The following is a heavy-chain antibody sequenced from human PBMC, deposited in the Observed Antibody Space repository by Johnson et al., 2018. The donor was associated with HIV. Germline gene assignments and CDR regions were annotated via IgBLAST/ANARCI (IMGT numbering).Heavy chain of an antibody. CDR1: GFTFNSYA. CDR2: ISYDGSNK. J-gene: IGHJ3*02. Sequence: QVQLVESGGGVVQPGRSLRLSCAASGFTFNSYAMHWVRQAPGKGLEWVAIISYDGSNKYYADSVKGRFTISRDNSKNTLYLQVTSLRTEDTAMYYCAKDRGGSHQRGHDAFHIWGQGTMVTVSS. V-gene: IGHV3-30*04. D-gene: IGHD1-26*01. CDR3: AKDRGGSHQRGHDAFHI.